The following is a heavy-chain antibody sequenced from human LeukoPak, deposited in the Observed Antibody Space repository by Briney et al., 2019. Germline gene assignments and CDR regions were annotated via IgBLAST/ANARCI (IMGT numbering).Heavy chain of an antibody. J-gene: IGHJ6*03. CDR1: GGSFSGYY. V-gene: IGHV4-34*12. D-gene: IGHD3-16*02. CDR3: ARHIGGGIEDMDV. Sequence: SETLSLTCAVYGGSFSGYYWSWIRQPPGKGLEWVGTFFSTGRTSQNPDPSLKGRVTLSVDTSRNQFFLKMSSVTAADTAVYYCARHIGGGIEDMDVWGKGTKVTVSS. CDR2: FFSTGRT.